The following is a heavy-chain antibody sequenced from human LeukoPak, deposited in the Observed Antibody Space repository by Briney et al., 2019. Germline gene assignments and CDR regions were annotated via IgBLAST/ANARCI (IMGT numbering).Heavy chain of an antibody. CDR1: GGSISSGGYY. CDR2: IYHSGST. D-gene: IGHD6-13*01. V-gene: IGHV4-30-2*01. J-gene: IGHJ4*02. CDR3: AREPIAATGIFDY. Sequence: SETLSLTFTVSGGSISSGGYYWSWIRQPPGKGLERIGYIYHSGSTYYNPSLKSRVTISVDRSKNQFSLKLSSVTAADTAVYYCAREPIAATGIFDYWGQGTLVTVSS.